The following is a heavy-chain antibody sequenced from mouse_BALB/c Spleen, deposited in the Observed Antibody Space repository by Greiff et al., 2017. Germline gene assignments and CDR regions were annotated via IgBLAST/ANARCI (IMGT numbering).Heavy chain of an antibody. J-gene: IGHJ4*01. Sequence: VQLQQPGAELVKPGTSVKLSCKASGYNFTSYWINWVKLRPGQGLEWIGDIYPGSGSTNYNEKFKSKATLTVDTSSSTAYMQLSSLASEDSALYCCARGHYGNYYAMDYWGQGTSVTVSS. CDR2: IYPGSGST. CDR1: GYNFTSYW. D-gene: IGHD2-1*01. V-gene: IGHV1-55*01. CDR3: ARGHYGNYYAMDY.